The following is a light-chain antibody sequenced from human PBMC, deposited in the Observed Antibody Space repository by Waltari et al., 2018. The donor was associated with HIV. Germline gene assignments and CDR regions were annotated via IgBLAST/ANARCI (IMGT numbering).Light chain of an antibody. V-gene: IGLV2-14*01. CDR3: SSYTTSSPLYVG. Sequence: QSALTQPASVSGSPGQSITISCTGTSDDVGDYSYVSWYQQFPGNAPKLIIYDVNKRPSGISRRFSGSRSGNSASLTISGLQAEDEGDYFCSSYTTSSPLYVGFGGGTKLTVL. J-gene: IGLJ2*01. CDR2: DVN. CDR1: SDDVGDYSY.